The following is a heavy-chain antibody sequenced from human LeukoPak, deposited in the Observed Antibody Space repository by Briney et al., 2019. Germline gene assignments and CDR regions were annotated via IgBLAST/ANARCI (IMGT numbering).Heavy chain of an antibody. V-gene: IGHV1-18*01. Sequence: GASVKVSCKASGYTFTSYGISWVRQAPGQGLEWMGWISAYNGNTNYAQKLQGRVTMTTDTSTSTAYMELRSLRSDDTAVYYCARFFWGGYYYYYYVDVWGKGTTVTVTS. D-gene: IGHD3-3*01. CDR1: GYTFTSYG. CDR3: ARFFWGGYYYYYYVDV. J-gene: IGHJ6*03. CDR2: ISAYNGNT.